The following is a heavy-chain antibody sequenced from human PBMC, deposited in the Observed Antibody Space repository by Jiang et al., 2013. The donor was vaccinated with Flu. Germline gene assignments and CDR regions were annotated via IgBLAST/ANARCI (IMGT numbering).Heavy chain of an antibody. V-gene: IGHV6-1*01. CDR3: ARERGSSWYGAGGNNWFDP. D-gene: IGHD6-13*01. Sequence: SQTLSLTCVISGDSVASIGAAWNWIRQSPSRGLEWLGRTYYRSKWYNDYAVSVKSRITINPDTSKNQFSLQLKSVIPEDTAVYYCARERGSSWYGAGGNNWFDPWGQGTLVTVSS. CDR2: TYYRSKWYN. J-gene: IGHJ5*02. CDR1: GDSVASIGAA.